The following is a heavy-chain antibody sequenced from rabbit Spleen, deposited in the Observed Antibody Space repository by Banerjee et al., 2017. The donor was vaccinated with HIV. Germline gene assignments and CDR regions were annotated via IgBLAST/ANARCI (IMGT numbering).Heavy chain of an antibody. CDR3: ARAITRGWLSFSL. D-gene: IGHD3-1*01. V-gene: IGHV1S40*01. CDR2: IYAGSSGTT. Sequence: QSLEESGGDLVKPGASLTLTCTASGFSFSGSDYMCWVRQAPGKGLEWIACIYAGSSGTTYYANWAKGRFTISKTSSTTVTLQMTSLTDADTATYFCARAITRGWLSFSLWGPGTLVTVS. CDR1: GFSFSGSDY. J-gene: IGHJ4*01.